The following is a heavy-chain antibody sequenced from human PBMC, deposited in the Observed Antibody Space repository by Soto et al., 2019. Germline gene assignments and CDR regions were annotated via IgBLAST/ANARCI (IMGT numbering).Heavy chain of an antibody. CDR2: IRSSGSPT. CDR3: ARMSSSISPGC. D-gene: IGHD2-2*01. J-gene: IGHJ4*02. Sequence: GGSLRLSCVASGFAFSNYSMNWVRQAPGKGLEWVSYIRSSGSPTYYAGSVKGRFTISRDNAKKSLYLQMNSLRAEDTAVYYCARMSSSISPGCWGQGTLVTVSS. CDR1: GFAFSNYS. V-gene: IGHV3-48*01.